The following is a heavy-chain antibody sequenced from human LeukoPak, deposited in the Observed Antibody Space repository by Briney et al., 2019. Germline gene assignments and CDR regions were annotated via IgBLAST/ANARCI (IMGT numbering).Heavy chain of an antibody. CDR1: GFTFSSYW. CDR3: ARDPSGYSYAGGLFDY. Sequence: PGGSLRLSCAASGFTFSSYWMSWVRQAPGKGLVWVSNIKQDGSEKYYVDSVKGRFTISRDNAKNSLYLQMNSLRAEDTAVYYCARDPSGYSYAGGLFDYWGQGTLVTVSS. D-gene: IGHD5-18*01. V-gene: IGHV3-7*01. CDR2: IKQDGSEK. J-gene: IGHJ4*02.